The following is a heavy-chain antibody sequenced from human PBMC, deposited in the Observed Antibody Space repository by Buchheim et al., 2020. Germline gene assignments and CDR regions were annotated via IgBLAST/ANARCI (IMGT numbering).Heavy chain of an antibody. V-gene: IGHV3-7*01. CDR3: TRAWSSTTIGYNF. J-gene: IGHJ4*02. Sequence: EVQLVESGGGLVQPGGSLRLSCATSGFHFNKYWMSWVRQAPGKGLEWVANIKQDGSEPYYVDSVRGRFTISRDNANHFPLLQLNGLRAEDSAVYSCTRAWSSTTIGYNFWGLGTL. CDR2: IKQDGSEP. CDR1: GFHFNKYW. D-gene: IGHD1-14*01.